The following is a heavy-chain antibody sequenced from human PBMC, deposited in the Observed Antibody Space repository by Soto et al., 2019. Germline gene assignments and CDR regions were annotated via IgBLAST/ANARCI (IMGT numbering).Heavy chain of an antibody. D-gene: IGHD3-3*02. V-gene: IGHV4-61*01. CDR1: GGSVSSGSYY. Sequence: SETLYLTRTVSGGSVSSGSYYWSWIRQPPGKGLEWIGYIYYSGSTNYNPSLKSRVTISVGTSKNQFSLKLSSVTAADTAVYYCARDSKRAAFDYLGQGTLVTV. CDR3: ARDSKRAAFDY. J-gene: IGHJ4*02. CDR2: IYYSGST.